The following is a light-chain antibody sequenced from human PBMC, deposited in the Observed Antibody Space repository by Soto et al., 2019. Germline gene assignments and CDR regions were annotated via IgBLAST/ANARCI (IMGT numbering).Light chain of an antibody. Sequence: QSALTQPASVSGYPGQSITISCTGTSSDVGGYHFVSWYQQHPGKAPKLMISEVSKRPSGVSTRFSGSKSGNTASLTISGLQAEDEADYYCCSYAGSSTFLVFGGGTQLTVL. J-gene: IGLJ2*01. CDR1: SSDVGGYHF. V-gene: IGLV2-23*02. CDR2: EVS. CDR3: CSYAGSSTFLV.